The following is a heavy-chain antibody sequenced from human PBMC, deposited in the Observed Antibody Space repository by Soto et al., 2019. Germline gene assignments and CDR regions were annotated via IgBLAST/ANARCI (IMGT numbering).Heavy chain of an antibody. CDR2: INPRDGST. Sequence: GASVKVSCKASGYPFSTYYLHWVRQAPGQGLEWMGIINPRDGSTVYAQKFQGRVTMTRDTSTTTIYMDLSGLSSEDTAVYFCARSILDNTKNYFDYWGQGTLVTVSS. CDR3: ARSILDNTKNYFDY. J-gene: IGHJ4*02. CDR1: GYPFSTYY. V-gene: IGHV1-46*01. D-gene: IGHD3-3*01.